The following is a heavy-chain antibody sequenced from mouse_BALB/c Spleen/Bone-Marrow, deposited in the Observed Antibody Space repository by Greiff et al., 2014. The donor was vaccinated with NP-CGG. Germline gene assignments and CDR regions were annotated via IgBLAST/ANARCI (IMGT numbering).Heavy chain of an antibody. CDR2: IWAGGST. V-gene: IGHV2-9*02. J-gene: IGHJ4*01. CDR3: ARGGKGLRRYYAMDY. CDR1: GFSLTSYG. D-gene: IGHD2-4*01. Sequence: VQLQESGPGLVAPSQSLSITCTVSGFSLTSYGVHWVRQPPGKGLEWLGVIWAGGSTNYNSALMSRLSINKDNSKSQVFLKMNSLQTDDTAMYYCARGGKGLRRYYAMDYWGQGTSVTVSS.